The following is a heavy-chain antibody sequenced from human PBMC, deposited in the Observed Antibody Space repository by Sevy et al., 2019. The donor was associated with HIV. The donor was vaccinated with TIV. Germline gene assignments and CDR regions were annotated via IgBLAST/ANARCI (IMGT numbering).Heavy chain of an antibody. J-gene: IGHJ6*02. D-gene: IGHD2-2*02. CDR3: ARNPPTDAKGEIVVVPAAKPPYYYYGMDV. CDR2: ISAYNGNT. V-gene: IGHV1-18*01. Sequence: ASVKVSCKASGYTFTSYGISWVRQAPGQGLEWMGWISAYNGNTNYAQKLQGRVTMTTATSTSTAYMELRSLRSDDTAVYYCARNPPTDAKGEIVVVPAAKPPYYYYGMDVWGQGTTVTVSS. CDR1: GYTFTSYG.